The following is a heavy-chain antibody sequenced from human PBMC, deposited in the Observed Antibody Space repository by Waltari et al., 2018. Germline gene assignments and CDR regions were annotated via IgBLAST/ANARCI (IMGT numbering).Heavy chain of an antibody. J-gene: IGHJ6*02. D-gene: IGHD3-3*01. CDR2: LLPIFGTA. V-gene: IGHV1-69*12. CDR3: ARDGRSGYYENYYYYYGMDV. Sequence: QVQLVQSGAEVKKPGSSVKVSCKASGGTFSSYAISWVRQAPGQGLEWMGGLLPIFGTANYAQKCQGRVTITADESTSTAYMELSSLRSEDTAVYYCARDGRSGYYENYYYYYGMDVWGQGITVTVSS. CDR1: GGTFSSYA.